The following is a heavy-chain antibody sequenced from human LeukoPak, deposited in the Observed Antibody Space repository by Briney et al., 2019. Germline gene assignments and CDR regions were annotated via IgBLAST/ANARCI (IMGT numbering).Heavy chain of an antibody. CDR2: IYYSGST. J-gene: IGHJ4*02. CDR3: ASGYWDDPISTDY. V-gene: IGHV4-39*01. D-gene: IGHD1-1*01. CDR1: GGSVSSSRYS. Sequence: SETLSLTCTVSGGSVSSSRYSWGWIRQPPGKGLEWIGNIYYSGSTYYNPSLKSRITMSVDTSKNQFSLKLSSVTAADTAVYYCASGYWDDPISTDYWGQGTLVTVSS.